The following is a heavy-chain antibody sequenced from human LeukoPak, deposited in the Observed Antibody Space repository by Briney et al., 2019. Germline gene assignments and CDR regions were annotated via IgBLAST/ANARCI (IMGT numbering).Heavy chain of an antibody. CDR2: IQSKTDGGTT. J-gene: IGHJ5*02. CDR3: TTGYCSSASCWYYFDR. V-gene: IGHV3-15*01. D-gene: IGHD2-2*01. Sequence: PGGSLTLSCSASGLTLSNAWIRWVRQAPGREREWVGHIQSKTDGGTTDDAATVKGRFTISRDDSKNTLYLQMNSLKAEDTGVYYCTTGYCSSASCWYYFDRWGQGTLVTVSS. CDR1: GLTLSNAW.